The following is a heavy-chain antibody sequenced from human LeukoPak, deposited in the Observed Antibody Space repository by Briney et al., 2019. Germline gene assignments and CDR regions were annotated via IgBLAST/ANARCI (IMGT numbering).Heavy chain of an antibody. V-gene: IGHV5-51*01. J-gene: IGHJ5*02. Sequence: GXSLQISCKGSGSIFTSYWIGWVRQLPGKGLEWMGIIYPGDSDTRYSPSFQGQVTISADKSISTAYLQWSSLKASDTAMYYCARHGQYYDFWSGYYWFDPWGQGTLVTVSS. D-gene: IGHD3-3*01. CDR1: GSIFTSYW. CDR2: IYPGDSDT. CDR3: ARHGQYYDFWSGYYWFDP.